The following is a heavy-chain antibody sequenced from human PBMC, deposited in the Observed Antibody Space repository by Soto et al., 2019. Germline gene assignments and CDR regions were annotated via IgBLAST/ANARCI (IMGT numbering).Heavy chain of an antibody. CDR3: ARDSGYSSSWSDSSRNYYYYYGMDV. V-gene: IGHV4-31*03. D-gene: IGHD6-13*01. CDR1: GGSISSGGYY. J-gene: IGHJ6*02. CDR2: IYYSGST. Sequence: SETLSLTCTVSGGSISSGGYYWSWIRQHPGKGLEWIGYIYYSGSTYYNPSLKSRVTISVDTSKNQFSLKLSSVTAADTAVYYCARDSGYSSSWSDSSRNYYYYYGMDVWGQGTTVTVSS.